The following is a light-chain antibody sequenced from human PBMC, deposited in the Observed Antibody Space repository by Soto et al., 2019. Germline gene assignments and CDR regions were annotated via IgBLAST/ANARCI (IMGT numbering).Light chain of an antibody. CDR2: ASS. J-gene: IGKJ3*01. CDR1: QDILSW. CDR3: QQANTFPIT. V-gene: IGKV1-12*01. Sequence: DIQMTQSPSSVSASVGDTVTITCRASQDILSWLAWYQQKPGEAPRLLIYASSNLQSGVPSRFSGSRSGTDFTLTISRLQPEYFGTYYCQQANTFPITFGPGTRLDIK.